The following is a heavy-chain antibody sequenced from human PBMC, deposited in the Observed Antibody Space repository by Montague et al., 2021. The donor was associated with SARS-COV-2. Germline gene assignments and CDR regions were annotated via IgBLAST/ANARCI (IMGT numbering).Heavy chain of an antibody. CDR2: IGGSSTYI. D-gene: IGHD3-3*01. J-gene: IGHJ5*02. CDR1: GFSFSFYG. CDR3: ARLGRTILPNSTVDP. Sequence: SLRLSCAASGFSFSFYGMNWVRQAPGKGLEWVSSIGGSSTYIHYADSVKGRFTVSRDNSKKEVYLQMSDLRAEDTAVYYCARLGRTILPNSTVDPWGQGTLVIVS. V-gene: IGHV3-21*01.